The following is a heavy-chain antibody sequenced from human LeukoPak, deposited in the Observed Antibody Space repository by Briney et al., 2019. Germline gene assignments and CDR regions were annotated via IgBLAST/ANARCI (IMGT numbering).Heavy chain of an antibody. D-gene: IGHD3-16*01. J-gene: IGHJ4*02. CDR2: IHYSGST. Sequence: PSETLSLTCTVSGGSISSYYWSWIRQPPGKGLVWIGYIHYSGSTNYSPSLKSRVTISVDTSKNQFSLKLSSVTAADTAVYYCARLYSDGGIDYWGQGTLVTVSS. V-gene: IGHV4-59*01. CDR1: GGSISSYY. CDR3: ARLYSDGGIDY.